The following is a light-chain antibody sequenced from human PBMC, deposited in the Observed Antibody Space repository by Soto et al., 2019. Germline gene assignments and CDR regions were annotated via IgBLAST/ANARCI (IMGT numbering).Light chain of an antibody. CDR1: SSDVGGYNY. V-gene: IGLV2-14*01. Sequence: QSALTQPAFVSGSPGQSITISCTGTSSDVGGYNYVSWYQQHPGKAPKLMIYEVSNRPSGVSNRFSGSKSGNTASLTISGLQAEDEAYYYCSSYTGSSTPYVLGAGTKVTVL. CDR2: EVS. CDR3: SSYTGSSTPYV. J-gene: IGLJ1*01.